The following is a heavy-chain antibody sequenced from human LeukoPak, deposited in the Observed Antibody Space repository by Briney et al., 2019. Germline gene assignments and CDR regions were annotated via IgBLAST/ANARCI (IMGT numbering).Heavy chain of an antibody. V-gene: IGHV4-34*01. CDR3: ARRYSSSSWDFGL. CDR1: GGSFSGYY. J-gene: IGHJ2*01. Sequence: SETLSLTCAVSGGSFSGYYWSWIRQPPGKGLEWIGEINHSGSTNYNPSLKSRVTISVDTSKNQFSLKLSSVTAADTAVYYCARRYSSSSWDFGLWGRGTLVTVSS. D-gene: IGHD6-6*01. CDR2: INHSGST.